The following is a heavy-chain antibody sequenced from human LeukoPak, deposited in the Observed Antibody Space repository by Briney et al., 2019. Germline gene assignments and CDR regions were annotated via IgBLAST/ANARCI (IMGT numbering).Heavy chain of an antibody. CDR3: AGSSIEGAGSDY. D-gene: IGHD6-19*01. CDR2: INHSGST. CDR1: GGSFSGYY. J-gene: IGHJ4*02. Sequence: SETLSLTCAVYGGSFSGYYWSWIRQPPGKGLEWIGEINHSGSTNYNPSLKSRVTISVDTSKNQFSLKLSSVTAADTAVYYCAGSSIEGAGSDYWGRGPLVTVSS. V-gene: IGHV4-34*01.